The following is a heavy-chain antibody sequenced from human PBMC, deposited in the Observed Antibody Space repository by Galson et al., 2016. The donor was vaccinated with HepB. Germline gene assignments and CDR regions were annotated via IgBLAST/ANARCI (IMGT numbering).Heavy chain of an antibody. CDR1: GGSISSSSYY. CDR2: IYYSGST. CDR3: VRDASTNWEAAQYFQH. D-gene: IGHD1-1*01. Sequence: EPLSLTCIVSGGSISSSSYYWGWIRQPPGKGLEWIGSIYYSGSTYYNPSLKSRVSISVDTSKNQFYLELRSVTAADTAVYYCVRDASTNWEAAQYFQHWGQGTLVTVSS. J-gene: IGHJ1*01. V-gene: IGHV4-39*07.